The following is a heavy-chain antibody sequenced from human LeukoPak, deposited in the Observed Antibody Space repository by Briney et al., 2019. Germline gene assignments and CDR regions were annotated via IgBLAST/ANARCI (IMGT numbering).Heavy chain of an antibody. CDR2: IIPIFGTA. CDR1: GGTFSSYA. V-gene: IGHV1-69*05. Sequence: ASVKVSCKASGGTFSSYAISWVRQAPGQGLEWMGGIIPIFGTANYAQKFQGRVTITTDESTSTAYMELSSLRSEDTAVYYCARGGTTVTVTVYYYYMDVWGKGTTVTVSS. J-gene: IGHJ6*03. CDR3: ARGGTTVTVTVYYYYMDV. D-gene: IGHD4-11*01.